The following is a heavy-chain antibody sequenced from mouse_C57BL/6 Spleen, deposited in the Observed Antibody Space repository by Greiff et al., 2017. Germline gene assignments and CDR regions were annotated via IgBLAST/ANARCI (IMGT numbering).Heavy chain of an antibody. CDR3: ARDGSSGYWYVDV. CDR2: IYPGDGDT. CDR1: GYAFSSSW. D-gene: IGHD1-1*01. J-gene: IGHJ1*03. V-gene: IGHV1-82*01. Sequence: QVQLKQSGPELVKPGASVKISCKASGYAFSSSWMNWVKQRPGKGLEWIGRIYPGDGDTNYNGKFKGKATLTADKSSSTAYMQLSSLTSEDSAVYFCARDGSSGYWYVDVWGTGTTVTVSS.